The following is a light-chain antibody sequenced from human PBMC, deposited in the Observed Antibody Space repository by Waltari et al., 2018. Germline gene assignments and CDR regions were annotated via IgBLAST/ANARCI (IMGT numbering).Light chain of an antibody. CDR2: EDS. J-gene: IGLJ2*01. CDR3: YSTDSSGKQV. Sequence: SYELTQPPSVAVSPGQTARITCSGDALPKKYAYWYQQKSGQAHVLVSYEDSKRPSGIPERFSGSSSGTMATLTISGAQVEDEADYYCYSTDSSGKQVFGGGTKLTVL. V-gene: IGLV3-10*01. CDR1: ALPKKY.